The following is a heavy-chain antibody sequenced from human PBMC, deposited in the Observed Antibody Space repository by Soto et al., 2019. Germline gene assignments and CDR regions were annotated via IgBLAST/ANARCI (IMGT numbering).Heavy chain of an antibody. CDR3: AGESLLWFGEAQSGVDV. Sequence: SETLSLTCTVSGGSISTYYWNWIRQPPGKGLEWIGYVYYSGSTDYNPSLKSRVTMSVDTSKNQFSLRLSSVTAADTAVYYCAGESLLWFGEAQSGVDVWGRGTTVTVSS. CDR2: VYYSGST. J-gene: IGHJ6*02. V-gene: IGHV4-59*01. CDR1: GGSISTYY. D-gene: IGHD3-10*01.